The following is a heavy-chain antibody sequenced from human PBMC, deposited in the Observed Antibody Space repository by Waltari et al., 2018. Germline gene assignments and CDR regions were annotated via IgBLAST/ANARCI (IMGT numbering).Heavy chain of an antibody. J-gene: IGHJ4*02. D-gene: IGHD3-16*01. CDR3: ARDDVDSSAFGGF. CDR2: ISGYNGDA. CDR1: GSIFSTYG. V-gene: IGHV1-18*01. Sequence: QLVQSGPEVKTPGASVKVSCKGSGSIFSTYGVTWGRQAPGQGLEWMGWISGYNGDAKYEEKFEGRVTMTRDTSTSTAYMEIRGLRSDDTALYFCARDDVDSSAFGGFWGQGTQVTVSS.